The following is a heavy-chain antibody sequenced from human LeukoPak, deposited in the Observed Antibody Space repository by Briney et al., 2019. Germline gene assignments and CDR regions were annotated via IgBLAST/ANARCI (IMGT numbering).Heavy chain of an antibody. CDR2: IKKDGSEK. CDR1: GFTFSSYA. J-gene: IGHJ4*02. Sequence: GGSLRLSCAASGFTFSSYAMSWVRQAPGKGLEWVANIKKDGSEKYYVDSVKGRFTISRDNAKNSLYLQMNSLRAEDTAVYYCAKNWDFDYWGQGTLVTVSS. CDR3: AKNWDFDY. D-gene: IGHD7-27*01. V-gene: IGHV3-7*01.